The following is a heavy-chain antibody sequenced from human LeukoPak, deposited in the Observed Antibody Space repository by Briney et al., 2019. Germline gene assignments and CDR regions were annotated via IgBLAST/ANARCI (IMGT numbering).Heavy chain of an antibody. CDR2: IYPSDSDT. Sequence: GESLKISCKGSGYRFTSYWIGWVRQMPGKGLEWMGIIYPSDSDTRYSPSFQGQVSISADKSISAAYLQWSSLKASDTAMYYCARIPSSLMYNWFDPWGQGTLVTASS. D-gene: IGHD2-8*01. J-gene: IGHJ5*02. CDR3: ARIPSSLMYNWFDP. V-gene: IGHV5-51*01. CDR1: GYRFTSYW.